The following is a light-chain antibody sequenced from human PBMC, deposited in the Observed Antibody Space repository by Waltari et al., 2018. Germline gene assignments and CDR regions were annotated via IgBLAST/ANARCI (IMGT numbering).Light chain of an antibody. CDR2: DAY. V-gene: IGKV3-15*01. Sequence: EIEMTQSPATLSVSPGERATLSCRASQSVGSKLAWYQQKPGQAPRLLIYDAYTRATGIPARFSGSGSGTEFTLTISSLQPEDVAVYYCQHYYSIPRTFGPGTKVDIK. J-gene: IGKJ3*01. CDR1: QSVGSK. CDR3: QHYYSIPRT.